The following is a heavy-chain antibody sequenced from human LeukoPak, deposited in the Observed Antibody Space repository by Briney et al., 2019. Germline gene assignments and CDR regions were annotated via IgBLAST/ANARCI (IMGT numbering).Heavy chain of an antibody. J-gene: IGHJ6*02. CDR3: ARDARYCSSTSCYYYYYGMDV. CDR2: IKQDGSEK. Sequence: GGSLRLSCAASGFTFSSYSMNWVRQAPGKGLEWVANIKQDGSEKYYVDSVKGRFTISRDNAKNSLHLQMNSLRAEDTAVYYCARDARYCSSTSCYYYYYGMDVWGQGTTVTVSS. D-gene: IGHD2-2*01. CDR1: GFTFSSYS. V-gene: IGHV3-7*01.